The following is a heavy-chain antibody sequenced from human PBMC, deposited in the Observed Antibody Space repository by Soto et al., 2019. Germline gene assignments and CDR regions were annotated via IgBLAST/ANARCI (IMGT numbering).Heavy chain of an antibody. Sequence: GGSLRLSCAASGFTFSSYAMSWVRQAPGKGLEWVSAISGSGGSTYYADSVKGRFTISRDNSKNTLYLQMNSLRAEDTAVYYCAKVYLRFLEWLSAYFDYWGQGTLVTVSS. CDR3: AKVYLRFLEWLSAYFDY. CDR2: ISGSGGST. CDR1: GFTFSSYA. D-gene: IGHD3-3*01. J-gene: IGHJ4*02. V-gene: IGHV3-23*01.